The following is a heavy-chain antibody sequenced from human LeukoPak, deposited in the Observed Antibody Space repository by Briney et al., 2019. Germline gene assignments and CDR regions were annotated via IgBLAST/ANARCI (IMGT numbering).Heavy chain of an antibody. Sequence: PGGSLRLSCAASGFTVSSNYMSWVRQAPGKGLEWVSVIYSGGSTYYADSVKGRFTISRDNSKNTLYLQMNSLRAEDTAVYYCASDYQYYDILTGLDAFDIWGQGTMVTVSS. CDR1: GFTVSSNY. CDR2: IYSGGST. D-gene: IGHD3-9*01. V-gene: IGHV3-53*01. J-gene: IGHJ3*02. CDR3: ASDYQYYDILTGLDAFDI.